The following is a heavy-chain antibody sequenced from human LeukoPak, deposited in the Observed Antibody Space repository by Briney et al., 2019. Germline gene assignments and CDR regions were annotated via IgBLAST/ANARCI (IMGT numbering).Heavy chain of an antibody. CDR2: INPSGGST. V-gene: IGHV1-46*01. Sequence: ASVKVSCKASGYTFTSYYMHWVRQAPGQGLEWMGIINPSGGSTSYAQKFQGRVTMTRDTSTSTVYMDLSSLRSEDTAVYYCARDQVGEYSSGWDFDYWGQGTLVTVSS. J-gene: IGHJ4*02. CDR3: ARDQVGEYSSGWDFDY. CDR1: GYTFTSYY. D-gene: IGHD6-19*01.